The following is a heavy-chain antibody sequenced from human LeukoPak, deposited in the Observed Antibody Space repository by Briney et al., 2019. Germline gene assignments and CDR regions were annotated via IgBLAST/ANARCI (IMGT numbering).Heavy chain of an antibody. CDR2: IDSTSTYI. V-gene: IGHV3-21*04. J-gene: IGHJ4*02. D-gene: IGHD1-26*01. Sequence: GGSLRLSCAASRFTFSTYSMNWVREAPGKGLEWVSSIDSTSTYIYYADSVKGRFTISRDNAKNSLYLQMDSLRAEDTAVYYCARDSLVGSTTPVFDYWGQGTLVTVSS. CDR1: RFTFSTYS. CDR3: ARDSLVGSTTPVFDY.